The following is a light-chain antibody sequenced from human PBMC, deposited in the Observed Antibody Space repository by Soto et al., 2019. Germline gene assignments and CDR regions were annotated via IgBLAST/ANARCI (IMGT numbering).Light chain of an antibody. CDR1: QSLLHSNGYNF. CDR3: MQPLHTPYT. J-gene: IGKJ2*01. CDR2: WGS. V-gene: IGKV2-28*01. Sequence: DIVMTQSPLSLPVTPGEPASISCRSSQSLLHSNGYNFLDWYLQKPGQSPQLLIYWGSTRASGVPDRFGGTVSGTDFTLTISRVEAADVGVYYCMQPLHTPYTFGQGTKLEIK.